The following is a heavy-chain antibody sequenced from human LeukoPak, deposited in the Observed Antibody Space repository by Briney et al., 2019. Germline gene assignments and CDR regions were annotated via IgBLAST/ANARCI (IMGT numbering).Heavy chain of an antibody. J-gene: IGHJ6*03. CDR3: AKDSQVWFRELFWDYYYYYYMDV. D-gene: IGHD3-10*01. Sequence: GGSLRLSCAASGFTFSSYGMHWVRQAPGKGLEWVAVISYDGSNKYYADSVKGRFTISRDNSKNTLYLQMNSLRAEDTAVYYCAKDSQVWFRELFWDYYYYYYMDVWGKGTTVTVSS. V-gene: IGHV3-30*18. CDR1: GFTFSSYG. CDR2: ISYDGSNK.